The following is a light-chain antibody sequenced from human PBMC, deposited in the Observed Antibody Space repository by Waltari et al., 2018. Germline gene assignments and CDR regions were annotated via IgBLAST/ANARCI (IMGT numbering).Light chain of an antibody. Sequence: DIVMTQSPDSLAVSLGERATINCKSSQSVLYSSNNKNYLAWSQQKPGQPPKLLISWASTRESGVPDRFSGSGSGTDFTLTISSLQAEDVAVYYCQQYYSARTFGQGTKVEI. V-gene: IGKV4-1*01. J-gene: IGKJ1*01. CDR2: WAS. CDR3: QQYYSART. CDR1: QSVLYSSNNKNY.